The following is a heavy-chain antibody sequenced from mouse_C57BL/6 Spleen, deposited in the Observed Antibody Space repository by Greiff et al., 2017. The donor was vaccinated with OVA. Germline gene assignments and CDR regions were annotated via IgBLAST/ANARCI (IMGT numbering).Heavy chain of an antibody. V-gene: IGHV1-52*01. CDR2: IDPSDSET. Sequence: QVQLQQPGAELVRPGSSVKLSCKASGYTFTSYWMHWVKQRPIQGLEWIGNIDPSDSETHYNQKFKDKATLTVDKSSSTAYMQLSSLTSEDSAVYYCARYGLNWYFDVWGTGTTVTVSS. J-gene: IGHJ1*03. CDR3: ARYGLNWYFDV. CDR1: GYTFTSYW. D-gene: IGHD1-1*02.